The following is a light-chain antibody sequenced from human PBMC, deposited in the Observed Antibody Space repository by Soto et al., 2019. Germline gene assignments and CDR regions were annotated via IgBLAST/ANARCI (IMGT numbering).Light chain of an antibody. J-gene: IGLJ1*01. CDR3: AAWDDSLNGRGV. V-gene: IGLV1-44*01. CDR2: SNN. CDR1: SSNIGSNT. Sequence: QSALTQPPSASGTPGQRVTISCSGSSSNIGSNTVNWYQQLPGTAPKLLIYSNNQRPSGVPDRFSGSKSGTSASLAISGLQSEDEADYYCAAWDDSLNGRGVFGTG.